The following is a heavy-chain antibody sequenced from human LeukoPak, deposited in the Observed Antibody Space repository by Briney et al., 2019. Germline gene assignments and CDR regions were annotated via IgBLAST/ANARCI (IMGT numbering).Heavy chain of an antibody. CDR3: ARSRGTFLPHDY. CDR1: GFNVSRNY. D-gene: IGHD3-16*01. J-gene: IGHJ4*02. V-gene: IGHV3-66*01. CDR2: IYSGGGT. Sequence: GGSLRLSCAVSGFNVSRNYMTWVRQAPGKGLEWVSVIYSGGGTYYADSVKGRFTISRDNSKNTVYFQMNSLRVEDTAVYYCARSRGTFLPHDYWGQGTLVTVSS.